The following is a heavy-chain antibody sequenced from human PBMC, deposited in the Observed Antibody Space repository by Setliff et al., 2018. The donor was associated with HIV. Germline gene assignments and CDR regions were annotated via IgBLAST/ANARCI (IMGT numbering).Heavy chain of an antibody. J-gene: IGHJ6*03. V-gene: IGHV1-18*01. Sequence: GASVKVSCKASGYTFTSSGITWVRQAPGQGLEWMGWIGTYNGDTNYAQKFQGRVTMTTDTSTSTAYMELGSLISDDTAVYYCAREGLWFGDRGYCMDVWGTGTAVTVSS. CDR3: AREGLWFGDRGYCMDV. CDR1: GYTFTSSG. D-gene: IGHD3-10*01. CDR2: IGTYNGDT.